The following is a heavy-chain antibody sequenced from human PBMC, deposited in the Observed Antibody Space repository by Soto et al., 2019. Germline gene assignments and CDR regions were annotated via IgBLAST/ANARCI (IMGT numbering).Heavy chain of an antibody. Sequence: GASVKVSCKASGGTFSSYAISWVRQAPGQGLEWMGGIIPIFGTANYAQKFQGRVTITADESTSTAYMELSSLRSEDTAVYYCARDRVYCSGGSCYPGNAFDIWGQGTMVTRLL. CDR2: IIPIFGTA. J-gene: IGHJ3*02. CDR3: ARDRVYCSGGSCYPGNAFDI. CDR1: GGTFSSYA. D-gene: IGHD2-15*01. V-gene: IGHV1-69*13.